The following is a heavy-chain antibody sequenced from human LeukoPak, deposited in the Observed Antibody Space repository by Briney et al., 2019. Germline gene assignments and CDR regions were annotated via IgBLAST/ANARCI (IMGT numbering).Heavy chain of an antibody. CDR2: INPNSGGT. CDR1: GYTFTGYY. Sequence: ASVTVSCKASGYTFTGYYMHWVRQAPGQGLEWMGWINPNSGGTNYAQKFQGRVTMTRGTSISTAYMELSRLRSDDTAVYYCARERRRLADYYYYGMDVWGQGTTVTVSS. CDR3: ARERRRLADYYYYGMDV. J-gene: IGHJ6*02. V-gene: IGHV1-2*02.